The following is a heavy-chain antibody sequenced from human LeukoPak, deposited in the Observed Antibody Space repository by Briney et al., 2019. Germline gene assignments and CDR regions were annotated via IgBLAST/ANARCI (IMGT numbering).Heavy chain of an antibody. J-gene: IGHJ4*02. CDR3: ARFRALYYYDSSGYYFDY. Sequence: SETLSLTCTVSGGSLSSYYWSWIRQPPGKGLEWIGYIYYSGSTNYNPSLKSRVTISVDTSKNQFSLKLGSVTAADTAVYYCARFRALYYYDSSGYYFDYWGQGTLVTVSS. D-gene: IGHD3-22*01. CDR2: IYYSGST. CDR1: GGSLSSYY. V-gene: IGHV4-59*01.